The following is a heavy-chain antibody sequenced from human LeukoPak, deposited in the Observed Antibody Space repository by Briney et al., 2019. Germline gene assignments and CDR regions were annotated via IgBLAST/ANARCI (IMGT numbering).Heavy chain of an antibody. Sequence: PGGSLRLSCAASGFTFSSYEMNWVRQAPGKGLEWVSYISVGGSTMYYADSVKGRFTISRDTAKNSLYLQMNSLRAEDTAVYCCARDPPTVPYYFDCWGQGTLVTVSS. CDR2: ISVGGSTM. D-gene: IGHD4-17*01. CDR3: ARDPPTVPYYFDC. J-gene: IGHJ4*02. CDR1: GFTFSSYE. V-gene: IGHV3-48*03.